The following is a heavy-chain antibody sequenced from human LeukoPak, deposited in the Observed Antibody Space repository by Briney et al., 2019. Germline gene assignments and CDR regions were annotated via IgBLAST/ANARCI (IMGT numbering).Heavy chain of an antibody. Sequence: GGSLRLSCAASGFTYNIYAMSWIRQAPGKGLEWVANIKQDGIERYYVDSVKGRFTISRDNAKNSLYLQMNSLRAEDTAVYYCARRRCTSTSCFADYWGQGTLVTVSS. V-gene: IGHV3-7*01. CDR3: ARRRCTSTSCFADY. D-gene: IGHD2-2*01. J-gene: IGHJ4*02. CDR1: GFTYNIYA. CDR2: IKQDGIER.